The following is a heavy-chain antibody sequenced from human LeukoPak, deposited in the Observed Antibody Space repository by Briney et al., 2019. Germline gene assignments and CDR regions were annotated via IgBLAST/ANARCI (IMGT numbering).Heavy chain of an antibody. CDR3: ARGVVSGRFGDYYYYMDV. V-gene: IGHV4-34*01. Sequence: PSETLSLTCAVYGGSFSGHYWTWIRQPPGKGLQWIGEVNDRGSTNYNPSLKSRLTISEDKSKKQFSLRLPSVTAADRAVYYCARGVVSGRFGDYYYYMDVWGKGTTVTVSS. J-gene: IGHJ6*03. CDR2: VNDRGST. CDR1: GGSFSGHY. D-gene: IGHD3-16*01.